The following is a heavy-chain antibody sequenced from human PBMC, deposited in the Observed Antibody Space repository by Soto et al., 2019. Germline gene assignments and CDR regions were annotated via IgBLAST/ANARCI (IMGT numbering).Heavy chain of an antibody. J-gene: IGHJ3*02. CDR1: GGTFSSYA. V-gene: IGHV1-69*12. CDR2: IIPIFGTA. D-gene: IGHD6-19*01. Sequence: QVQLVQSGAEVKKPGSSVKVSCKASGGTFSSYAISWVRQAPGQGLEWMGGIIPIFGTANYAQKFQGRVTITADXXTXTXXMELSSLRSEDTAVYYCASSTRIAVAVPSQDAFDIWGQGTMVTVSS. CDR3: ASSTRIAVAVPSQDAFDI.